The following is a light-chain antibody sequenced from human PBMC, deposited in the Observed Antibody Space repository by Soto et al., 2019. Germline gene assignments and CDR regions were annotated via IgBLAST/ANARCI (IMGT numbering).Light chain of an antibody. CDR3: QQYNKWLLT. CDR1: QSVSGN. Sequence: EIVMTQSPVTLSVSPGERATLSCRASQSVSGNLAWYQQKPGQAPRLLIYGASTRATGIPARFSGSGSGTEFTLTISSLQSEDSAVYKCQQYNKWLLTFGGGTKVEIK. J-gene: IGKJ4*01. V-gene: IGKV3-15*01. CDR2: GAS.